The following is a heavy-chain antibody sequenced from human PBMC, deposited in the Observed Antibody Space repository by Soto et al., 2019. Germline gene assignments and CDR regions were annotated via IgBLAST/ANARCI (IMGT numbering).Heavy chain of an antibody. D-gene: IGHD3-10*01. CDR1: GFTFSSYG. Sequence: GGSLRLSCAASGFTFSSYGMHWVRQAPGKGLEWVAVIWYDGGNKYYADSVKGRFTISRDNSKNTLYLQMNSLRAEDTAVYYCARDIWNYGSGSYYPGPFDYWGQGTLVTVSS. J-gene: IGHJ4*02. CDR3: ARDIWNYGSGSYYPGPFDY. V-gene: IGHV3-33*01. CDR2: IWYDGGNK.